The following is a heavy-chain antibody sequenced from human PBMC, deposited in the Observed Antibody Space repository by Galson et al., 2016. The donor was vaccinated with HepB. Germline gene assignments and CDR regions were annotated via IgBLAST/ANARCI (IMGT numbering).Heavy chain of an antibody. Sequence: SLRLSCAASGFILDDYAMHWVRQAPGKGLEWVSGLSWNSGSIGYVDSVKGRFTISRDNAKNSLYLQMHSLRPEDTALYYCAKDIFSGGDGYISAFDIWGRGTMVTVSS. J-gene: IGHJ3*02. CDR2: LSWNSGSI. D-gene: IGHD5-24*01. V-gene: IGHV3-9*01. CDR1: GFILDDYA. CDR3: AKDIFSGGDGYISAFDI.